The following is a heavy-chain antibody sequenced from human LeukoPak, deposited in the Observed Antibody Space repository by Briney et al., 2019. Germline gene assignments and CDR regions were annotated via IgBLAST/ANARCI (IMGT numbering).Heavy chain of an antibody. V-gene: IGHV3-30-3*01. J-gene: IGHJ3*02. D-gene: IGHD1-26*01. CDR1: GFTFSSYA. CDR3: ARDTAEWELPSYAFDI. CDR2: ISYDGSNK. Sequence: QAGGSLRLSCAASGFTFSSYAMHWVRQAPGKGLEWVAVISYDGSNKYYADSVKGRFTISRDNSKNTLYLQMNSLRAEDTAVYYCARDTAEWELPSYAFDIWGQGTMVTVSS.